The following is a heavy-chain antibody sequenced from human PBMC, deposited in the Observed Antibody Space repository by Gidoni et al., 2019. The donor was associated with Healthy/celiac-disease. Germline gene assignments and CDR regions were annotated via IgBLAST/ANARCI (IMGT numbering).Heavy chain of an antibody. Sequence: FSSYAMHWVRPAPGKGLEWVAVISYDGSNKYYADSVKGRFTISRDNSKNTLYLQMNSLRAEDTAVYYCARGDSSSYTWDYWGQGTLVTVSS. CDR2: ISYDGSNK. V-gene: IGHV3-30-3*01. CDR3: ARGDSSSYTWDY. D-gene: IGHD6-13*01. J-gene: IGHJ4*02. CDR1: FSSYA.